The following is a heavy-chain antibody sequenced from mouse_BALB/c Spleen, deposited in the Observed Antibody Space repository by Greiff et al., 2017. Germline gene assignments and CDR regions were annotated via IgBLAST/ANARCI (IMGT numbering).Heavy chain of an antibody. J-gene: IGHJ3*01. CDR3: ARGYYRYDGAWFAY. V-gene: IGHV1-9*01. CDR1: GYTFSSYW. Sequence: VQLQQSGAELMKPGASVKISCKATGYTFSSYWIEWVKQRPGHGLEWIGEILPGSGSTNYNEKFKGKATFTADTSSNTAYMQLSSLTSEDSAVYYCARGYYRYDGAWFAYWGQGTLVTVSA. D-gene: IGHD2-14*01. CDR2: ILPGSGST.